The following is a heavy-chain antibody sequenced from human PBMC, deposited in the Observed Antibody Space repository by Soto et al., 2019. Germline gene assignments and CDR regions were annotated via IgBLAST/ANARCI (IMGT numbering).Heavy chain of an antibody. CDR1: VGSISVYY. Sequence: SETLSLTCTISVGSISVYYWSWIRQSPRQGLGWIGYVYDNGRPYYSPSLKSRVTISADTSKNQISLKLTSATAADTAVYYCARGVGSSPPRYWGRGTLVTVSS. J-gene: IGHJ4*02. D-gene: IGHD3-9*01. V-gene: IGHV4-59*01. CDR2: VYDNGRP. CDR3: ARGVGSSPPRY.